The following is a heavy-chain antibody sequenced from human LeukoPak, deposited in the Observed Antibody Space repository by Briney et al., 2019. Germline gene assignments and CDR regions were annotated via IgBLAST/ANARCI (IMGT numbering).Heavy chain of an antibody. Sequence: SETLSLTCTVSGGSISSGGYYWSWIRQPPGKGLEWIGYIYHSGSTYYNPSLKSRVTISVDRSKNQFSLKLSSVTAADTAVYYCARVGLATYYDFWSGRGGYFDYWGQGTLVTVSS. CDR1: GGSISSGGYY. CDR2: IYHSGST. V-gene: IGHV4-30-2*01. J-gene: IGHJ4*02. CDR3: ARVGLATYYDFWSGRGGYFDY. D-gene: IGHD3-3*01.